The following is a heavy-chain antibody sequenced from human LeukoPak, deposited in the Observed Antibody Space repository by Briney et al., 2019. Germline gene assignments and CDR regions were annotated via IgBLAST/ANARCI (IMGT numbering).Heavy chain of an antibody. D-gene: IGHD3-22*01. Sequence: SETLSLTCAVYGASFSGYYWSWIRQPPGKGLEWIGYIYYSGSTNYNPSLKSRVTISVDTSKNQFSLKLSSVTAADTAVYYCASYSYYYDSSGYFDYWGQGTLVTVSS. V-gene: IGHV4-59*01. CDR1: GASFSGYY. CDR3: ASYSYYYDSSGYFDY. J-gene: IGHJ4*02. CDR2: IYYSGST.